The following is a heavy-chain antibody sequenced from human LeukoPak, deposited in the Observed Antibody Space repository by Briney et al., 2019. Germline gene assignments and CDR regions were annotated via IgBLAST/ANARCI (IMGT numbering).Heavy chain of an antibody. V-gene: IGHV4-59*12. Sequence: PSETLSLTCTVSGGSISSYYWSWIRQPPGKGLEWIGYIYYSGSTNYNPSLKSRVTISVDTSKNQFSLKLSSVTAADTAVYFCTSERVPFYFDYWGQGILVTVSS. CDR3: TSERVPFYFDY. CDR2: IYYSGST. CDR1: GGSISSYY. D-gene: IGHD2-2*01. J-gene: IGHJ4*02.